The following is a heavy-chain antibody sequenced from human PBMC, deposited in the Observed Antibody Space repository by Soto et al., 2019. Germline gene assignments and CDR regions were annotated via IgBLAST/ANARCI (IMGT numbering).Heavy chain of an antibody. CDR3: ARGSKYYYSGIDV. V-gene: IGHV4-59*01. J-gene: IGHJ6*02. CDR2: IYDTEST. Sequence: PSETLSLTCTVSGGSITNYYWTWIRQPPGKGLEYIGYIYDTESTNYNPSLKSRVTISVDTSKKQFSLRLSAVSAADTAVYFCARGSKYYYSGIDVWGQGTTVTVSS. CDR1: GGSITNYY.